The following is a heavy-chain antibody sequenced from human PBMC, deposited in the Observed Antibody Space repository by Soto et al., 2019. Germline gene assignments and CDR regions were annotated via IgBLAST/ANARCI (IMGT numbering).Heavy chain of an antibody. CDR2: IIPILGIT. J-gene: IGHJ4*02. D-gene: IGHD3-10*01. CDR1: GGTFSSYT. CDR3: ARDYGSRLQYKDY. V-gene: IGHV1-69*08. Sequence: QVQLVQSGAEVKKPGSSVKVSCKASGGTFSSYTISWVRQAPGQGLEWMGRIIPILGITNYAQKFQGRVTITADKSTSTAYMELSSLRSEDTAVYYCARDYGSRLQYKDYWGQGTLVTVSS.